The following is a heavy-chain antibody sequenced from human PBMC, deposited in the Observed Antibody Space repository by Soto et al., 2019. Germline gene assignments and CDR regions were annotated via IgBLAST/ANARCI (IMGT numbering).Heavy chain of an antibody. CDR1: GYTFTSYG. Sequence: QVQLVQSGAEVKKPGASVKVSCKASGYTFTSYGISWVRQAPGQGLEWMGWISAYNGNTNYAQKLQGRVTMTTDTSTSTAYMELRSLRSADTAVYYCASPDIAARHDGSAFDIWGQGTMVTVSS. CDR2: ISAYNGNT. CDR3: ASPDIAARHDGSAFDI. D-gene: IGHD6-6*01. J-gene: IGHJ3*02. V-gene: IGHV1-18*04.